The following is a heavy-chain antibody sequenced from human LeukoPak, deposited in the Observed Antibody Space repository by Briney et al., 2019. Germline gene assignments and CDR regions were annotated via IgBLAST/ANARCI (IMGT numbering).Heavy chain of an antibody. Sequence: ASVKVSCKASGYTFTSYGISWVRQAPGQGLEWMGWISAYNGNTNYAQKLQGRVTMTTDTSTSTAYMELRSLRSDDTAVYYCARTYYYGSGSYYIPLNFDYWGQGTLVTVSS. J-gene: IGHJ4*02. CDR1: GYTFTSYG. D-gene: IGHD3-10*01. V-gene: IGHV1-18*01. CDR2: ISAYNGNT. CDR3: ARTYYYGSGSYYIPLNFDY.